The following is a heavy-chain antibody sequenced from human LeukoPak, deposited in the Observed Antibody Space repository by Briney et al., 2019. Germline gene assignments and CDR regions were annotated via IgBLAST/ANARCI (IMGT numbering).Heavy chain of an antibody. CDR1: GYTFTGYY. CDR2: INPNSGGT. V-gene: IGHV1-2*06. D-gene: IGHD2-21*01. J-gene: IGHJ4*02. Sequence: ASVKVSCKASGYTFTGYYMHWVRQAPGQGLEWMGLINPNSGGTNYAQKFQGRVTMTRDTSISTAYMELSRLRSDDTAVYYCARDQAPRDCETEGDYWGQGTLVTVSS. CDR3: ARDQAPRDCETEGDY.